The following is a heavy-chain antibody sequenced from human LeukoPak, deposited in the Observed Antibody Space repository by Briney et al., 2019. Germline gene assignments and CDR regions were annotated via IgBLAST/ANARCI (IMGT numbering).Heavy chain of an antibody. CDR1: GFTFSSYS. V-gene: IGHV3-48*01. Sequence: PGGSLRLSCAASGFTFSSYSMNWVRQAPGKGLEWVSYISSSSSTIYYADSVKGRFTISRDNAKNSLYLQMNSLRAEDTAVYCCARGPYDYVWGSYRSSDAFDIWGQGTMVTVSS. CDR2: ISSSSSTI. J-gene: IGHJ3*02. CDR3: ARGPYDYVWGSYRSSDAFDI. D-gene: IGHD3-16*02.